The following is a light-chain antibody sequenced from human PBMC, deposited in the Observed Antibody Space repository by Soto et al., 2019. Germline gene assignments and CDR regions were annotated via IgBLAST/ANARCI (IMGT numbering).Light chain of an antibody. CDR1: QSVSSN. V-gene: IGKV3-15*01. Sequence: EIVMTQSTATLSVSPGERATLSCRASQSVSSNLAWYQQKPGQAPRLLIYGASTRATGIPARFSGSGSGTEFTLTISSLQSEDFAVYYCQQYNNWPQTFGQGTRWIS. J-gene: IGKJ1*01. CDR3: QQYNNWPQT. CDR2: GAS.